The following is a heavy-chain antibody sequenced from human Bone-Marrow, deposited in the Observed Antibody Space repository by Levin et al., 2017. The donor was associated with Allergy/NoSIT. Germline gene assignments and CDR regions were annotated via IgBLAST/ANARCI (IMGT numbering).Heavy chain of an antibody. D-gene: IGHD3-22*01. J-gene: IGHJ4*02. V-gene: IGHV3-48*02. Sequence: GESLKISCAASGFTFRHYTMNWVRQAPGKGLEWVSCVTSSGDSTYYADSVKGRFTISRDNAKNSLYLQLNRLRDEDTAMYYCARDPARGYYDSSGYSGDHWGQGTLVTVSS. CDR2: VTSSGDST. CDR1: GFTFRHYT. CDR3: ARDPARGYYDSSGYSGDH.